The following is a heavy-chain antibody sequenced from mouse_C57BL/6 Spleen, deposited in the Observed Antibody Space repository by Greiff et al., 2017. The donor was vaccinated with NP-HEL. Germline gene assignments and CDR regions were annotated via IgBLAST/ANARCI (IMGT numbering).Heavy chain of an antibody. CDR3: ARSSSGYDGPYYFDY. CDR2: IYPSDSET. J-gene: IGHJ2*01. D-gene: IGHD3-2*02. V-gene: IGHV1-61*01. Sequence: QVQLQQPGAELVRPGSSVKLSCKASGYTFTSYWMDWVKQRPGQGLEWIGNIYPSDSETHYNQKFKDKATLTVDKSSSTAYMQLSSLTSVDSAVYYCARSSSGYDGPYYFDYWGQGTTLTVSS. CDR1: GYTFTSYW.